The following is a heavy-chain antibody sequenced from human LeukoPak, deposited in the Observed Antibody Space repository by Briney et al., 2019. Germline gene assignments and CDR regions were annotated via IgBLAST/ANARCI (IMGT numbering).Heavy chain of an antibody. CDR1: GFTFSSYG. Sequence: GRSLRLSCAASGFTFSSYGMHWVRQTPGKGLEWVAFIRYDGSNKYYADSVKGRFTISRDNSKNSLYLQMNSLRAEDTAVYYCAKGVDTAMAPGRHYWGQGTLVTVSS. CDR2: IRYDGSNK. D-gene: IGHD5-18*01. CDR3: AKGVDTAMAPGRHY. V-gene: IGHV3-30*02. J-gene: IGHJ4*02.